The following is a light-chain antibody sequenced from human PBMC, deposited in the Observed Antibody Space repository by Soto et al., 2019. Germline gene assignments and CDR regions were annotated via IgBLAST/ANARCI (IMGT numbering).Light chain of an antibody. V-gene: IGKV3-20*01. CDR3: QHFGDSPLWA. J-gene: IGKJ1*01. CDR2: GAS. CDR1: QSVGSGH. Sequence: EIVLTQSPGTLSLSPGERATLSCRASQSVGSGHLAWYQQKPGQTPRLLNYGASTRATGIPDRFSGSGSGTDFTLTISRLEPEDFAVYYCQHFGDSPLWAFGQGTEVEI.